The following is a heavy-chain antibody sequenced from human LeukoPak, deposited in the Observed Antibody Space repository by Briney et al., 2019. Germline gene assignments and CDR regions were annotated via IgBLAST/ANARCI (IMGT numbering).Heavy chain of an antibody. CDR3: ARGGHSSSWFLDY. V-gene: IGHV4-34*01. J-gene: IGHJ4*02. CDR1: GGSFSGYY. D-gene: IGHD6-13*01. Sequence: SETLSLTCAVYGGSFSGYYWSWIRQPPGKGLEWIGEINHSGSTNYNPSLKSRVTISVDRSKNQFSLKLSSVTAADTAVYYCARGGHSSSWFLDYWGQGTLVTVSS. CDR2: INHSGST.